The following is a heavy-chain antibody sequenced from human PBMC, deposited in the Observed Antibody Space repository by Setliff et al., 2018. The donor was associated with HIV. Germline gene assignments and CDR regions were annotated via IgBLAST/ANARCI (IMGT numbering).Heavy chain of an antibody. V-gene: IGHV1-3*01. D-gene: IGHD6-13*01. CDR2: INAGNGNT. J-gene: IGHJ6*02. CDR3: ARPDSRWYARGRDPLYGMDV. CDR1: GYTFTSYP. Sequence: ASVKVSCKGSGYTFTSYPIHWVRQAPGQRLEWMGWINAGNGNTKYSQRFQGRVTITRDTSASTAYMELSSLRFEDTAVYYCARPDSRWYARGRDPLYGMDVWGQGTTVTVSS.